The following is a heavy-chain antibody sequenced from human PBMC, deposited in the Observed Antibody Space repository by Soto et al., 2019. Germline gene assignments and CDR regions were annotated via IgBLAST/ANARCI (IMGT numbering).Heavy chain of an antibody. CDR1: GFTFSSHG. Sequence: WESLGLGWVPSGFTFSSHGMHWVRQAPGKGLEWVAVISYDGSNKYYADSVKGRFTISRDNSKNTLYLQMNSLRAEDTAVYYCAKEAWNYDSSGYFDYWGQGTMVTVSS. CDR3: AKEAWNYDSSGYFDY. V-gene: IGHV3-30*18. D-gene: IGHD3-22*01. J-gene: IGHJ4*02. CDR2: ISYDGSNK.